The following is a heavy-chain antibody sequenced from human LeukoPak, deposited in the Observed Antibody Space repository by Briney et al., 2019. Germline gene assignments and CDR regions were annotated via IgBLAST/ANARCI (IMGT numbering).Heavy chain of an antibody. CDR2: IYYSGST. D-gene: IGHD3-10*01. Sequence: SETLSLTCAVYGGSFSSYYWSWIRQPPGKGLEWIGYIYYSGSTNYNPSLKSRVTISVDTSKNQFSLKLSSVTAADTAVYYCARERRVSGGELLGNDAFDIWGQGTMVTVSS. CDR1: GGSFSSYY. V-gene: IGHV4-59*01. J-gene: IGHJ3*02. CDR3: ARERRVSGGELLGNDAFDI.